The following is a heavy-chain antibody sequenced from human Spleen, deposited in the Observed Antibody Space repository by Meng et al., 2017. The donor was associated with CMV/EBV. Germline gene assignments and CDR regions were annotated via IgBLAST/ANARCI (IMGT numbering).Heavy chain of an antibody. CDR1: GGTFSSYA. CDR2: IIPIFGTA. J-gene: IGHJ3*02. D-gene: IGHD2-21*01. CDR3: AREKLAIGDWNAFDI. V-gene: IGHV1-69*05. Sequence: SVKVSCKASGGTFSSYAISWVRQAPGQGLEWMGGIIPIFGTANYAQKFQGRVTITTDESTSTAYMELSSLRSEDTAVYYCAREKLAIGDWNAFDIWGQGTMVTVSS.